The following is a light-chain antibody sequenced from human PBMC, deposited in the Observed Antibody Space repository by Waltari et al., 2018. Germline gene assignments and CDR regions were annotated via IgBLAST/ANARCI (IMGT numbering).Light chain of an antibody. V-gene: IGLV3-27*01. CDR1: VLANTF. J-gene: IGLJ2*01. CDR2: KDS. CDR3: YSVADNNRGV. Sequence: SYALTQPSSVSVSPGQTARITCSGAVLANTFARWFQQKPGQAPVLVIVKDSERPSGIPERFSGSSSGATVTLTISGAQVEDEADYYCYSVADNNRGVFGGGTKLTVL.